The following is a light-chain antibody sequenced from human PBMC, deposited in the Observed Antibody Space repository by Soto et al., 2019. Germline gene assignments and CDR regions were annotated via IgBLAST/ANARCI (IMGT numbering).Light chain of an antibody. J-gene: IGKJ2*01. CDR2: AAS. CDR1: PSIRYY. CDR3: QQSYSTPQNT. V-gene: IGKV1-39*01. Sequence: TQMTQSPSSLSASVGDRVPITSRARPSIRYYLNWYQQKPGKAPKLLIYAASSLQSGGPSRCSGSGSSRDYTLNISSLQPADFSTYYCQQSYSTPQNTFGPGTKLEIK.